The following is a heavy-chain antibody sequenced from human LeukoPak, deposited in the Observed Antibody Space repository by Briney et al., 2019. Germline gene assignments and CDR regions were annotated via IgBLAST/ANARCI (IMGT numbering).Heavy chain of an antibody. D-gene: IGHD2-15*01. CDR3: ARGYCSGGSCYGGGNDY. Sequence: PSETLSLTCTVSGGSINSYYWSWIRQPPGKGLEWIGYIYYSGSTNYNPSLKSRVTISLDTSKNQFSLKLSSVTAADTAVYYCARGYCSGGSCYGGGNDYWGQGTLVTVSS. CDR2: IYYSGST. CDR1: GGSINSYY. J-gene: IGHJ4*02. V-gene: IGHV4-59*01.